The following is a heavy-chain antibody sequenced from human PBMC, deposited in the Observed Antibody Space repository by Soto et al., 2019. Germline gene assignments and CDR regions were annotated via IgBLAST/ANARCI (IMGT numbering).Heavy chain of an antibody. CDR2: INPIFGTA. Sequence: QVQLVQSGAEVKKPGSSVKVSCKASEGTFSSYAISWVRQAPGQGLEWMGGINPIFGTANYAQKFQGRVTITADESTSTAYMGLSSLRSEDTAVYYCARESTVKDYDYGMDVWGQGTTVAVS. J-gene: IGHJ6*02. CDR1: EGTFSSYA. CDR3: ARESTVKDYDYGMDV. D-gene: IGHD4-17*01. V-gene: IGHV1-69*12.